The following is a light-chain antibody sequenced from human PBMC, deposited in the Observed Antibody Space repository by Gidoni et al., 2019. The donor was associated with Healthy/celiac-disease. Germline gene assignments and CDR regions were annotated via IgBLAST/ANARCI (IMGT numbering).Light chain of an antibody. CDR3: NARDSSGIHNWV. J-gene: IGLJ3*02. Sequence: SSVMTQEPAVSVALGQTVRITCQGDSLRSYYASWYPQKPGQAPVLVLYGNNNQHSAIPDRFSGVSSGNTASLTITGAQAEDEADYYCNARDSSGIHNWVFGGGTKLTVL. CDR2: GNN. CDR1: SLRSYY. V-gene: IGLV3-19*01.